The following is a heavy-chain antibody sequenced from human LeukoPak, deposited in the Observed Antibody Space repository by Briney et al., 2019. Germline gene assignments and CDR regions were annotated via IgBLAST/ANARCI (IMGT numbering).Heavy chain of an antibody. V-gene: IGHV3-7*01. D-gene: IGHD2-2*01. Sequence: GGSLRLSCAASGFTFSSYAMHWVRQAPGKGLEWVANIKQDGSEKYYVDSVKGRFTISRDNAKNSLYLQMNSLRAEDTAVYYCARDNLCSSTSCYWAYYYYMDVRGKGTTVTVSS. CDR3: ARDNLCSSTSCYWAYYYYMDV. CDR2: IKQDGSEK. CDR1: GFTFSSYA. J-gene: IGHJ6*03.